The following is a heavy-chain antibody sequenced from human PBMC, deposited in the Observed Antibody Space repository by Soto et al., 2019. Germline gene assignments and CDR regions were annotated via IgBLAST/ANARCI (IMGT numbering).Heavy chain of an antibody. D-gene: IGHD3-22*01. V-gene: IGHV1-69*04. CDR1: GGTFSSYA. CDR2: IIPILGIA. Sequence: SVKVSCKASGGTFSSYAISWVRQAPGQGLEWMGRIIPILGIANYAQKFQGRVTITADKSTSTAYMELSSLRSEDTAVYYCASTLYYYDSSGPRPQDYWGQGTLVTVSS. CDR3: ASTLYYYDSSGPRPQDY. J-gene: IGHJ4*02.